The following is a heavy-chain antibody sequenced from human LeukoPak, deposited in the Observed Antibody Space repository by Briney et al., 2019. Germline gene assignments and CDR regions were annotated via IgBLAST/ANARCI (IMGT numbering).Heavy chain of an antibody. V-gene: IGHV4-34*01. CDR2: INHSGST. CDR3: AGDFSSSWFDY. Sequence: SETLSLTCAVDGGSFSGYYWSWIRQPPGKGLEWIGEINHSGSTNYNPSLKSRVTISVDTSKNQFSLKLSSVTGADTAVYYCAGDFSSSWFDYWGQGTLVTVSS. CDR1: GGSFSGYY. J-gene: IGHJ4*02. D-gene: IGHD6-13*01.